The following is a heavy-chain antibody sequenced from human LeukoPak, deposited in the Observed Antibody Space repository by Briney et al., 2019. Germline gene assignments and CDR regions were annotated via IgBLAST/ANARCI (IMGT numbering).Heavy chain of an antibody. D-gene: IGHD6-19*01. Sequence: GGSLRLSCAASGFTFSSYAMSWVRRAPGKGLEWVSYITSSGSNIYYADSVKGRFTISRDNAKSSLYLQMNSLRAEDTAVYYCARDPGVGSGWYYFDQWGQGTLVTVSS. CDR3: ARDPGVGSGWYYFDQ. CDR2: ITSSGSNI. CDR1: GFTFSSYA. J-gene: IGHJ4*02. V-gene: IGHV3-48*03.